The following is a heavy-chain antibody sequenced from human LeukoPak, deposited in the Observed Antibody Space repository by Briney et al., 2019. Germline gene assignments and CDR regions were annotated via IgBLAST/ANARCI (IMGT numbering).Heavy chain of an antibody. CDR3: ARHYYDTSGYIDY. CDR1: GFAFSSYS. V-gene: IGHV3-21*01. J-gene: IGHJ4*02. Sequence: GGSLRLSCAASGFAFSSYSMNWVRQAPGKGLEWVSSISSSSSYIYYADSVKGRFTISRDNAKNSLYLQMNSLRAEDTAVYYCARHYYDTSGYIDYWGQGTLVTVSS. CDR2: ISSSSSYI. D-gene: IGHD3-22*01.